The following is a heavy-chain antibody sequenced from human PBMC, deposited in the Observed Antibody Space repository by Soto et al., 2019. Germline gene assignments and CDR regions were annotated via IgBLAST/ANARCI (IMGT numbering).Heavy chain of an antibody. CDR2: LSGSGGST. Sequence: EVQLLESGGGLVQPGGSLRLSCAASGFTFTSYAMTWVRQAPGKGLEWVSALSGSGGSTYYAHSVKGRFSISRDNSKNTLYLQMNSLRADDSALYYCAKRDGYNPWDAFDIWGQGTMVTVSS. J-gene: IGHJ3*02. CDR3: AKRDGYNPWDAFDI. D-gene: IGHD5-12*01. CDR1: GFTFTSYA. V-gene: IGHV3-23*01.